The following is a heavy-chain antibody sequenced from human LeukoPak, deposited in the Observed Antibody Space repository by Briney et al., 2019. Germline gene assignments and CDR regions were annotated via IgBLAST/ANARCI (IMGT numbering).Heavy chain of an antibody. J-gene: IGHJ3*02. CDR1: GGSISGYY. V-gene: IGHV4-4*07. CDR2: VYTSGST. Sequence: SETLSLTRSVSGGSISGYYWTWIRQPAGKGLEWIGRVYTSGSTHYNPSLKTRLTMPVDTSKNQFSLKLSSVTAADTAVYYCARLITGTTTAFDIWGQGTMVTVSS. D-gene: IGHD1-7*01. CDR3: ARLITGTTTAFDI.